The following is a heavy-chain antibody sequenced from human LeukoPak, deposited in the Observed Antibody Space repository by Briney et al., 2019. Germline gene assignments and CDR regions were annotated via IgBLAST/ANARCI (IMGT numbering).Heavy chain of an antibody. CDR2: IYHPGGT. Sequence: PSETLSLTCAVAGGSISSGGYSWNWIRQPPGKGLEWIGYIYHPGGTSYNSSLKSRVTISLDRSKNQFSLRLNSVTAADTAVYYCARGWDYSDYSGYALGGFDSWGQGTLVTVSS. CDR3: ARGWDYSDYSGYALGGFDS. D-gene: IGHD3-22*01. V-gene: IGHV4-30-2*01. CDR1: GGSISSGGYS. J-gene: IGHJ4*02.